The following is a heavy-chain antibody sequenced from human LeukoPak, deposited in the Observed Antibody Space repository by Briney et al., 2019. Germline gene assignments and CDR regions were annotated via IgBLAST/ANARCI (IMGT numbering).Heavy chain of an antibody. D-gene: IGHD3-9*01. CDR2: ISYDGSNK. CDR1: GFTFSSYA. V-gene: IGHV3-30-3*01. Sequence: GGSLRLSCAASGFTFSSYAMHWVRQAPGKGLEWVAVISYDGSNKYYADSVKGRSTISRDNSKNTLYLQMNSLRAEDTAVYYCAGAYYDILTGPPHWGQGTLVTVSS. CDR3: AGAYYDILTGPPH. J-gene: IGHJ4*02.